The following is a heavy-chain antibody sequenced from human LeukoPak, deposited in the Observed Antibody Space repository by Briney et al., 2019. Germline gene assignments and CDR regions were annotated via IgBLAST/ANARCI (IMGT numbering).Heavy chain of an antibody. Sequence: SVKVSCKASGGTFSSYAISWVRQAPGQGLEWMGGIIPIFGTANYAQKFQGRVTITADESTSTAYMELSSLRSEDTAVYYCARVPYDFWSGSHRAAFDYWSQGTPVTVSS. CDR1: GGTFSSYA. CDR3: ARVPYDFWSGSHRAAFDY. J-gene: IGHJ4*02. D-gene: IGHD3-3*01. V-gene: IGHV1-69*13. CDR2: IIPIFGTA.